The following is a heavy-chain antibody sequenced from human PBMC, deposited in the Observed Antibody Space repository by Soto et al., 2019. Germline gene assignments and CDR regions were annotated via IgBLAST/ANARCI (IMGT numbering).Heavy chain of an antibody. CDR3: ARDVVPAATSRGYYYYGMDV. J-gene: IGHJ6*02. Sequence: VQLVESGGGVVQPGRSLRLSCAASGFTFSSYAMHWVRQAPGKGLEWVAVISYDGSNKYYADSVKGRFTISRDNSKNTLYLQMNSLRAEDTAVYYCARDVVPAATSRGYYYYGMDVWGQGTTVTVSS. V-gene: IGHV3-30-3*01. CDR1: GFTFSSYA. CDR2: ISYDGSNK. D-gene: IGHD2-2*01.